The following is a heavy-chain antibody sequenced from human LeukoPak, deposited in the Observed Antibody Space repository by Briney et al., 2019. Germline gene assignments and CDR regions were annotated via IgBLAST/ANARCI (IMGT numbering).Heavy chain of an antibody. J-gene: IGHJ4*02. CDR2: IYYSGST. Sequence: PSETLSLTCTVSGGSISSGDYYWSWIRQPPGKGLEWIGYIYYSGSTYYNPSLKSRVTISVDTSKNQFSLKLSSVTAADTAVYYCASEDYGDYYFDYWGQGTLVTVSS. CDR3: ASEDYGDYYFDY. CDR1: GGSISSGDYY. D-gene: IGHD4-17*01. V-gene: IGHV4-30-4*01.